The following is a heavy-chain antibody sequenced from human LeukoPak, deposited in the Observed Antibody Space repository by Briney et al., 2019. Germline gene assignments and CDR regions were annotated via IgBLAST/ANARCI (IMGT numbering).Heavy chain of an antibody. CDR1: GFTFSSYA. CDR3: AGGEMATTIDG. D-gene: IGHD5-24*01. Sequence: GGSLRLSCAASGFTFSSYAMSWVRQAPGKGLEWVSVISGSGGSTYYADSVKGRFTISRDNSKNTLYLQMNSLRAEDTAIYYCAGGEMATTIDGWGQGTLVTVSS. V-gene: IGHV3-23*01. J-gene: IGHJ4*02. CDR2: ISGSGGST.